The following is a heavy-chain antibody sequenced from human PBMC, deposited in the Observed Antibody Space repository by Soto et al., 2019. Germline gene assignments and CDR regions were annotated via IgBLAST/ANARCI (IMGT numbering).Heavy chain of an antibody. CDR2: IYHSGST. Sequence: QVQLQESGPGLVKPSGTLSLTCAVSGDSISSSYWWSWVRQPPGKGLEWIGEIYHSGSTNYNPSLKRRVTISVDKSKNQCSLKLSSGTAADTAVYYWARVTGSYYYGMDVWGQGTTVTVSS. CDR3: ARVTGSYYYGMDV. J-gene: IGHJ6*02. CDR1: GDSISSSYW. D-gene: IGHD3-10*01. V-gene: IGHV4-4*02.